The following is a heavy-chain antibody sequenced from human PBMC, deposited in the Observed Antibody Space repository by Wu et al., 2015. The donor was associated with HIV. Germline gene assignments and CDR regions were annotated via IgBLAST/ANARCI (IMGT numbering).Heavy chain of an antibody. CDR1: GTTFSSHS. Sequence: QVQLVQSGAEVRKPKSSVKVSCKASGTTFSSHSISWIRQAPGQGLEWMGRIIPIFNTADYSQRFQGRVTITADESTNTAYMQLSSLRFDDTAVYYCARDLFSAQIGTDYYYYYYMDVWGKGTTVTVSS. J-gene: IGHJ6*03. CDR2: IIPIFNTA. CDR3: ARDLFSAQIGTDYYYYYYMDV. D-gene: IGHD1-1*01. V-gene: IGHV1-69*13.